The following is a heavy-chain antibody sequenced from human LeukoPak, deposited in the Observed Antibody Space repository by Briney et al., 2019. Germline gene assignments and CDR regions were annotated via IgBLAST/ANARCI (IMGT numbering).Heavy chain of an antibody. V-gene: IGHV3-53*05. D-gene: IGHD2-2*01. Sequence: GGSLRLSCAASGFTVSSSYMSWVRQSPGRGLEWVSVIYTGGDTYYAASVKGRFTISRDNSKNTLYLQMNSLRAEDTAVYYCARQYRYCSSTSCYSHYYYYMDVWGKGTTVTVSS. CDR3: ARQYRYCSSTSCYSHYYYYMDV. J-gene: IGHJ6*03. CDR1: GFTVSSSY. CDR2: IYTGGDT.